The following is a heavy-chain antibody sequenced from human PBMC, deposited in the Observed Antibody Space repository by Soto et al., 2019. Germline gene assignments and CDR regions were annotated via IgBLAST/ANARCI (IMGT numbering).Heavy chain of an antibody. CDR2: IYPGDSDT. CDR3: ARAIAVAGKYYYGVDF. CDR1: GYKFAGPW. V-gene: IGHV5-51*01. J-gene: IGHJ6*02. Sequence: KNPNRGSGYKFAGPWVVRVRKMPGKGLEWMGIIYPGDSDTRYSPSFQGQVTISADKSISTAYLQWSSLKASDTAMYYCARAIAVAGKYYYGVDFWGQGTTVIVSS. D-gene: IGHD6-19*01.